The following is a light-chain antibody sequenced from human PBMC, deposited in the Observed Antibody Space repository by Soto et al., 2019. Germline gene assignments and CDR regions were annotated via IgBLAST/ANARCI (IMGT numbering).Light chain of an antibody. V-gene: IGKV2-30*02. Sequence: DVVMTQSPVSLPVTLGQPASISCRSSQALLHSDGNTYLYWFHQRPGQSPRRLIYEVSKRDSGVPGRFSGSGSGTDFTLKITGVEAEDVGIYYCLQGTYWPVTFCGGTQVEIK. J-gene: IGKJ4*01. CDR2: EVS. CDR3: LQGTYWPVT. CDR1: QALLHSDGNTY.